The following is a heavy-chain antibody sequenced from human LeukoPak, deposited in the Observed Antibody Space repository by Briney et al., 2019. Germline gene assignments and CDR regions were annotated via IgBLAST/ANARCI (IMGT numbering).Heavy chain of an antibody. CDR3: ACGARWGNFDY. CDR2: ISSSGSTI. Sequence: GGSLRLSCAASGFTFSSYEMNWVRQAPGRGLEWVSYISSSGSTIYYADSVKGRFTISRDNAKNSLYLQMNSLRAEDTAVYYCACGARWGNFDYWGQGTLVTVSS. CDR1: GFTFSSYE. V-gene: IGHV3-48*03. D-gene: IGHD3-16*01. J-gene: IGHJ4*02.